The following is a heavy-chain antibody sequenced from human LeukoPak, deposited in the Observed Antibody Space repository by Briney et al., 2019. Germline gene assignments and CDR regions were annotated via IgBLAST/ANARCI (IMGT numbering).Heavy chain of an antibody. CDR1: GYIFANYW. J-gene: IGHJ6*02. V-gene: IGHV5-51*01. CDR2: IYPRDSDT. CDR3: ARWDTIFGVVNPYGMDV. Sequence: PGESLKISCTGSGYIFANYWIGWVRQRPGEGLEWMGVIYPRDSDTRYSPSFQGQVTISADKSISTAYLQWSSLKASDTAMYCCARWDTIFGVVNPYGMDVWGQGTTVTVSS. D-gene: IGHD3-3*01.